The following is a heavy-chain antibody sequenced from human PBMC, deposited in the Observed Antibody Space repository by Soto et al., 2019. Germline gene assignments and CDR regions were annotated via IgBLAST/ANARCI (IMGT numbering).Heavy chain of an antibody. CDR3: AGWLVRFDAFDI. Sequence: PSQTLSLTCAISGDSVSSNSAAWKWIRQSPSRGLEWLGRTYYRSKWYNDYAVSVKSRIPSIPDTSKNQFSLQLNSVTPEDTAVYYCAGWLVRFDAFDIWGQGTMVTVSS. D-gene: IGHD6-19*01. J-gene: IGHJ3*02. CDR2: TYYRSKWYN. V-gene: IGHV6-1*01. CDR1: GDSVSSNSAA.